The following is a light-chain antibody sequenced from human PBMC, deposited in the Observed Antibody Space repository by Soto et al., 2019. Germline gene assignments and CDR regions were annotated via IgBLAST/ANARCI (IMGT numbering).Light chain of an antibody. CDR3: QRYHVYPLT. Sequence: DIQMTQSPSSLSASVGDRVIITCRASHDIGNKIAWFQQKPGKGPKSLIYDASILQSGVPSKFSGSRSATEFTLTISSLQPEDFATYYCQRYHVYPLTFGGGTKLEIK. CDR2: DAS. J-gene: IGKJ4*01. CDR1: HDIGNK. V-gene: IGKV1-16*02.